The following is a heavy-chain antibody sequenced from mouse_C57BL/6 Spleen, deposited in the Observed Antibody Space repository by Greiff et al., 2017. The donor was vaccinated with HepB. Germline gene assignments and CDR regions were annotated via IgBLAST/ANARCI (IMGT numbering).Heavy chain of an antibody. CDR2: ISSGSSTI. J-gene: IGHJ4*01. D-gene: IGHD1-3*01. Sequence: EVQLQQSGGGLVKPGGSLKLSCAASGFTFSDDGMHWVRQAPEKGLEWVAYISSGSSTIYYADTVKGRFTISRDNAKNTLFLQMTSLRSEDTALYYCARRVVTKGYYAMDYWGQGTSVTVSS. CDR1: GFTFSDDG. V-gene: IGHV5-17*01. CDR3: ARRVVTKGYYAMDY.